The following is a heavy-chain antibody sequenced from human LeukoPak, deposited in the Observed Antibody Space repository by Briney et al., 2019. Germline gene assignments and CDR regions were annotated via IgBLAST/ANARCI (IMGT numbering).Heavy chain of an antibody. CDR2: IKRNSNTI. V-gene: IGHV3-48*04. CDR1: GLTFSNYS. Sequence: GGSLRLSCTASGLTFSNYSMNWVRQAPGKGLEWLSYIKRNSNTIYYADSVKGRFFISRDNAEKSMYLQMNSLRVEDTGVYFCASRFYWGQGALVTVSS. J-gene: IGHJ4*02. CDR3: ASRFY.